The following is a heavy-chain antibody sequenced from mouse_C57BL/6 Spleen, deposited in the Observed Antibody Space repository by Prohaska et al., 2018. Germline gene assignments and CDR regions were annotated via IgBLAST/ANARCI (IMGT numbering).Heavy chain of an antibody. J-gene: IGHJ3*01. Sequence: GGGLVKPGGSLKLSCAASGFTFSDYGMHWVRQAPEKGLEWVAYISSGSSTIYYADTVKGRFTISRDNAKNTLFLQMTSLRSEDTAMYYCARPGDGYYVGFAYWGQGTLVTVSA. CDR1: GFTFSDYG. V-gene: IGHV5-17*01. D-gene: IGHD2-3*01. CDR2: ISSGSSTI. CDR3: ARPGDGYYVGFAY.